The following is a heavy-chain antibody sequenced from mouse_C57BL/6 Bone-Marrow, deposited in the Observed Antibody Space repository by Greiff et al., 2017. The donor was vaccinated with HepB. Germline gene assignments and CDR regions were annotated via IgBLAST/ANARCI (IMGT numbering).Heavy chain of an antibody. J-gene: IGHJ2*01. Sequence: EVQLVESGPGLVKPSQSLSLTCSVTGYSITSGYYWNWIRQFPGNKLEWMGYISYDGSNNYNPSLKNRISITRDTSKNQFFLKLNSVTTEDTATYYCGPFDYWGQGTTLTVSS. CDR1: GYSITSGYY. CDR2: ISYDGSN. CDR3: GPFDY. V-gene: IGHV3-6*01.